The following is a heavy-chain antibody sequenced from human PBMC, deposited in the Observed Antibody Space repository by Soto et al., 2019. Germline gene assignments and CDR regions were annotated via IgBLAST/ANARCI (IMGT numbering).Heavy chain of an antibody. D-gene: IGHD5-18*01. Sequence: VQLQESGPGLVKPSGTLSLTCAVSGGSISSGNWWSWVRQSPRKGLEWIGEISHSGNTNHNPSLKSRVTISXEXPKNQFSLKLTSVTAADTAVYYGASHRGNTYGPYDYWGQGTLVTVSS. J-gene: IGHJ4*02. CDR3: ASHRGNTYGPYDY. V-gene: IGHV4-4*02. CDR2: ISHSGNT. CDR1: GGSISSGNW.